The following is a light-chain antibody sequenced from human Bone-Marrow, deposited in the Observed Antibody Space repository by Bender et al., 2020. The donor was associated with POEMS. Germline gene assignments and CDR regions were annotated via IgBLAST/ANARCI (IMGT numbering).Light chain of an antibody. CDR2: DVS. CDR3: GSYTTITTLV. J-gene: IGLJ2*01. V-gene: IGLV2-14*01. CDR1: RSDIGAYNY. Sequence: QSALTQPASVSGSPGQSITISCTGTRSDIGAYNYVSWYQQHPGKAPKLIIYDVSNRPSGVSTRFSGSKSGNTASLTISGLHAEDEADYYCGSYTTITTLVFGGGTKLTVL.